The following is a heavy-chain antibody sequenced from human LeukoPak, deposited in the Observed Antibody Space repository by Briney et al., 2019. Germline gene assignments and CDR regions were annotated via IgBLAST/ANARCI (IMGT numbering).Heavy chain of an antibody. CDR1: GFTFSRHW. J-gene: IGHJ4*02. V-gene: IGHV3-74*01. D-gene: IGHD2-2*01. Sequence: GGSLRLSCAASGFTFSRHWMRWVRQAPGKGLVWISRINSDASDINYADFVKGRFTISRDNAKNTVYLQINSLRDEDTAVYYCARICSSTDCLIPDWGQGTLVTVSS. CDR3: ARICSSTDCLIPD. CDR2: INSDASDI.